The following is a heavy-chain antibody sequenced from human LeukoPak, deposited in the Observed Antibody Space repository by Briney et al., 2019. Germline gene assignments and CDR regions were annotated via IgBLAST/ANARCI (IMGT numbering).Heavy chain of an antibody. V-gene: IGHV3-23*01. CDR1: GLTFSTYS. CDR2: ISSGGTFT. Sequence: GASLRLSCVASGLTFSTYSMTWVRQAPGKGLEWLSSISSGGTFTYYADSVKGRFTISRDNSKSTLYLQMNSLRAEDTGVYYCAKRSPSCFNGLDVWGQGTTVTVSS. J-gene: IGHJ6*02. CDR3: AKRSPSCFNGLDV.